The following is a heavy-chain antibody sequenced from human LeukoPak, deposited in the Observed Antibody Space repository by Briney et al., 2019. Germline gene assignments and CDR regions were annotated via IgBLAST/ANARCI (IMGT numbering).Heavy chain of an antibody. CDR2: ISGSGGNT. D-gene: IGHD4-23*01. Sequence: GGSLRLSCAASGFTFSSYNMNWVRQAPGKGLDWVSAISGSGGNTYYADSVKGRFTISRDNSKNTLYLQMNSLRAEDTAVYYCAKDQYGGNPQYYFDYWGQGTLVTVSS. CDR1: GFTFSSYN. J-gene: IGHJ4*02. CDR3: AKDQYGGNPQYYFDY. V-gene: IGHV3-23*01.